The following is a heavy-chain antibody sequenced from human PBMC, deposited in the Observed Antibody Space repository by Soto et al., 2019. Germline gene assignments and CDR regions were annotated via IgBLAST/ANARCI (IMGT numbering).Heavy chain of an antibody. D-gene: IGHD2-2*01. V-gene: IGHV3-64*01. J-gene: IGHJ4*02. CDR3: ARGRYIVVVPAATYYFDY. Sequence: GGSLRLSCAASGFTFSSYAMHWVRQAPGKGLEYVSAISSNGGSTYYANSVKGRFTISRDNSKNTLYLQMGSLRAEDMAVYYCARGRYIVVVPAATYYFDYWGQGTLVTVSS. CDR1: GFTFSSYA. CDR2: ISSNGGST.